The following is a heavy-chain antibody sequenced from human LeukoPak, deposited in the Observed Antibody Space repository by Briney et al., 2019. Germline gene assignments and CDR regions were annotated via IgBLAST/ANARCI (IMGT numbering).Heavy chain of an antibody. CDR1: GFTFSSYN. Sequence: PGGSLRLSCVASGFTFSSYNMNWVRQAPGKGLEWVSFISTSSSYIYYADSVKGRFTISRDNSQNTLYLQMNSLRAEDTAVYYCAKGRGYRDWIGYWGQGTLSPSPQ. V-gene: IGHV3-21*01. CDR2: ISTSSSYI. J-gene: IGHJ4*02. CDR3: AKGRGYRDWIGY. D-gene: IGHD5-12*01.